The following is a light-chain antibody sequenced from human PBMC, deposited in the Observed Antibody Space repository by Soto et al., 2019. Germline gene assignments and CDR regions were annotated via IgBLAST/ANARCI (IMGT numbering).Light chain of an antibody. CDR1: QVINSY. J-gene: IGKJ5*01. V-gene: IGKV1-9*01. CDR2: DAS. CDR3: QQFNDYPIN. Sequence: DIQLTQHPSFLSASVGDRVTITFRASQVINSYLAWYQQKPGKAPKVLMYDASTLQRGVPSRFSGSGSGTEFTLAISSLQPEDFATYYCQQFNDYPINFGQGTRLAIK.